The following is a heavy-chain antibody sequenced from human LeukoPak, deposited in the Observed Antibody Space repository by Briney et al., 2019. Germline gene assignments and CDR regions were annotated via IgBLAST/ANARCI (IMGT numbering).Heavy chain of an antibody. Sequence: PSETLSLTWTVAGGSISSYYWSWIRQPAGKGMEWIGRIYTSGSTNYNPSLKRPVTMSVDTSKNQFSLKLSSVTAADTAVYYCARVVRYFDWLDYWGQGTLVTVSS. D-gene: IGHD3-9*01. CDR3: ARVVRYFDWLDY. V-gene: IGHV4-4*07. CDR1: GGSISSYY. CDR2: IYTSGST. J-gene: IGHJ4*02.